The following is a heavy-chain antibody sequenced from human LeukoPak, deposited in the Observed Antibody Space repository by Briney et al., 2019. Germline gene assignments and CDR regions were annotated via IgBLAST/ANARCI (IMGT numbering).Heavy chain of an antibody. CDR1: GGSISSYY. J-gene: IGHJ4*02. CDR2: TYTSGST. Sequence: SETLSLTCTVSGGSISSYYWSWIRQPAGKGLEWIARTYTSGSTNYNPSLKSRVTMSVDTSKNQFSLKLSSVTAADTAVYYCAGDYYDSSGYYYDYWGQGTLVTVSS. CDR3: AGDYYDSSGYYYDY. D-gene: IGHD3-22*01. V-gene: IGHV4-4*07.